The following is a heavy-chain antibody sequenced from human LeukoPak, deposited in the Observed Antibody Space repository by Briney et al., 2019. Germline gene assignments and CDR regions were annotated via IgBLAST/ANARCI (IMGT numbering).Heavy chain of an antibody. V-gene: IGHV4-59*01. D-gene: IGHD3-22*01. J-gene: IGHJ3*02. CDR3: ARDTVTLIVNRAFDI. CDR2: IYYSGST. Sequence: SETLSLTCTVSGGXISSYYCSWIRQPPGKGLEWIGYIYYSGSTNYNPSLKSRVTMSVDTSKNQFSLRLSSVTAADTALYYCARDTVTLIVNRAFDIWGQGTMVTVSS. CDR1: GGXISSYY.